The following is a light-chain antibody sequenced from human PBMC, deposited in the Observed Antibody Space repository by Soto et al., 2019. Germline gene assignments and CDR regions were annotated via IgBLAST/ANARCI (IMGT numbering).Light chain of an antibody. CDR1: QSINSE. J-gene: IGKJ2*01. CDR3: QQDHNCPLT. CDR2: GAS. V-gene: IGKV3-15*01. Sequence: EIVMTQSPATLSLSPGERAALSCRASQSINSELAWYQQKPGQPPRLLIYGASTRATGVPARFTGSESGSEFTLTISGLQSDDFAVYYCQQDHNCPLTFGQGTRLEIK.